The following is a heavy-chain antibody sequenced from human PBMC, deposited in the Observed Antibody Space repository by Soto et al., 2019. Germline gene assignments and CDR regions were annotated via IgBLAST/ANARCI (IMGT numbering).Heavy chain of an antibody. CDR3: TRDASRDSSARGWFDP. J-gene: IGHJ5*02. CDR1: GFTFRSFT. V-gene: IGHV3-21*01. Sequence: GGSLRLSCAASGFTFRSFTMNWVRQAPGKGLEWVSTISSNSAYIYYTDALRGRFTISRDNAKNSLHLQMNSLRAEDTAVYYCTRDASRDSSARGWFDPWGPGTLVTVS. D-gene: IGHD6-13*01. CDR2: ISSNSAYI.